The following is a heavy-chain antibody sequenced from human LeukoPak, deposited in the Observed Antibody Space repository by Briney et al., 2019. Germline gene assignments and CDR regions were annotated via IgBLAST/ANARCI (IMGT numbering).Heavy chain of an antibody. CDR1: GGSFSGYY. CDR2: INHSGST. Sequence: KPSETLSLTCAVYGGSFSGYYWSWLRQPPGKGLEWIGEINHSGSTNYNPSLKSRVTISVDTSKNQFSLKLSSVTAADTAVYYCARQLGYCSSTSCYADKVDYWGQGTLVTVSS. V-gene: IGHV4-34*01. J-gene: IGHJ4*02. D-gene: IGHD2-2*01. CDR3: ARQLGYCSSTSCYADKVDY.